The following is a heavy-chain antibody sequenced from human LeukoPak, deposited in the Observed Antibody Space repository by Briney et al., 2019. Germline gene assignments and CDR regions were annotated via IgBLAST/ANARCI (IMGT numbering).Heavy chain of an antibody. D-gene: IGHD6-19*01. CDR3: ARGDDSSGWRGAAFDI. V-gene: IGHV3-21*01. J-gene: IGHJ3*02. CDR1: GFSFGTYA. Sequence: PGGSLRLSCAASGFSFGTYAMSWVRQAPGKGLEWVSSISTSSNYIYYADSVKGRFTISRDNAKNSLYLQMNSLRAEDTALYYCARGDDSSGWRGAAFDIWGQGTMVTVSS. CDR2: ISTSSNYI.